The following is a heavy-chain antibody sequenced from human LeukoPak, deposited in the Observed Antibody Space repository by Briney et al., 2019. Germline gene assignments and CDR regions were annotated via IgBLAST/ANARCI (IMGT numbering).Heavy chain of an antibody. D-gene: IGHD6-6*01. V-gene: IGHV1-69*04. Sequence: SVKVSCKASGGTFSSYAISWVRQAPGQGLEWMGRIIPILGIANYAQKFQGRVTITADKSTSTAYMELSSLRSEDTAVYYCASNIWEYSSSSSGMDVWAQGTTVTVSS. CDR1: GGTFSSYA. CDR3: ASNIWEYSSSSSGMDV. CDR2: IIPILGIA. J-gene: IGHJ6*02.